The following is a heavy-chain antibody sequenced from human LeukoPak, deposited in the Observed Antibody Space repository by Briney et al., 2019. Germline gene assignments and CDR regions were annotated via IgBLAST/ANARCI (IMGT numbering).Heavy chain of an antibody. CDR1: GFTVSTNY. V-gene: IGHV3-53*05. D-gene: IGHD1-1*01. J-gene: IGHJ4*02. CDR2: IYSGGST. Sequence: GGSLRLSCAASGFTVSTNYMNWVRQAPGKGLEWVSIIYSGGSTYYADSVKGRFAISRDSSKNTLYLQMNSLRAEDTAVYYCAKLPSGTGSAFDYWGQGTLVTVSS. CDR3: AKLPSGTGSAFDY.